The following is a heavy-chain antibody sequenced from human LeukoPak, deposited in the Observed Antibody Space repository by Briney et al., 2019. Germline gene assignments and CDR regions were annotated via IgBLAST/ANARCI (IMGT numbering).Heavy chain of an antibody. V-gene: IGHV4-4*02. CDR1: GGSGGSISCSNY. D-gene: IGHD4/OR15-4a*01. CDR3: ARQTIFYYYMDV. CDR2: IYHSGRT. Sequence: SGTLSLTCAVSGGSGGSISCSNYWSWVRHPPGKGLEWIGEIYHSGRTNSNPSLKSRVTISVDKSKNQFSLRLNSVTAADTAVYYCARQTIFYYYMDVWGKGTTVTVSS. J-gene: IGHJ6*03.